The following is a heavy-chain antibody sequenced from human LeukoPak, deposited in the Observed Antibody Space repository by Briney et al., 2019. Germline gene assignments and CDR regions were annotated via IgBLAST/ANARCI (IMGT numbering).Heavy chain of an antibody. D-gene: IGHD2-2*02. J-gene: IGHJ4*02. V-gene: IGHV3-23*01. CDR1: GFTLDDYA. Sequence: GGSLRLSCAASGFTLDDYAMHWVRQVPGKGLEWVSGIGISGGITYYADSVKGRFTISRDSSKDTLFLQMNSLSAEDTAVYFCARTFSTIRYFDYWGQGTLVSISS. CDR2: IGISGGIT. CDR3: ARTFSTIRYFDY.